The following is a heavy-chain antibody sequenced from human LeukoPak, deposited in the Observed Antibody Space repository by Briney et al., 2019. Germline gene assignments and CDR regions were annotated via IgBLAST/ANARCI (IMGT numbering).Heavy chain of an antibody. J-gene: IGHJ4*02. CDR3: ARVKAAAGFGYFDY. CDR1: GGSFSGYY. V-gene: IGHV4-34*01. Sequence: SETLSLTCAVYGGSFSGYYWSWIRQPPGKGLEWIGEINHSGSTNYNPSLKSRVTISVETSKNQFSLKLSSVTAADTAVYYCARVKAAAGFGYFDYWGQGTLVTVSS. CDR2: INHSGST. D-gene: IGHD6-13*01.